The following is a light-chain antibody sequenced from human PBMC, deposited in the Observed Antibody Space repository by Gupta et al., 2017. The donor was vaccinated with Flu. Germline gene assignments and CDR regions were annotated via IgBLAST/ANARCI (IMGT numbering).Light chain of an antibody. V-gene: IGKV1-39*01. J-gene: IGKJ2*01. CDR2: ASS. Sequence: DIQMTQSTSSLSASVGDRVTITCRASQSISSYLNWYQQKPGKAPKLLIYASSSLQSGVPSRFSRSASGTDFTLTISSRQPEDFATYYCQQSDSTLLYTFGQGTKMEIK. CDR1: QSISSY. CDR3: QQSDSTLLYT.